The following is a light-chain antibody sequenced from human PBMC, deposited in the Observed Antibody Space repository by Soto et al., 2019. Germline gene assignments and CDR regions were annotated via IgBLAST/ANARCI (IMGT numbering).Light chain of an antibody. J-gene: IGKJ1*01. Sequence: VLTQSPGTLSLSPGERATLSCRASQTVRNNYLAWSQQKPGQAPRLLIYDASSRATGNPNRISGSGSGTDFIITISRLEPEDSAAYFCQQYDNPPTFGQGTKVDIK. CDR1: QTVRNNY. CDR2: DAS. CDR3: QQYDNPPT. V-gene: IGKV3-20*01.